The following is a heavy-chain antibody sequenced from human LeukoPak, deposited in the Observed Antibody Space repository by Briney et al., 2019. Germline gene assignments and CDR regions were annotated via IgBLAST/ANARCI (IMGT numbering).Heavy chain of an antibody. J-gene: IGHJ4*02. CDR3: AKPPRVGYDSSGYLLN. CDR1: GFTFSSYW. V-gene: IGHV3-7*01. Sequence: GGSLRLSCTASGFTFSSYWMSWVRQAPGKELEWVANIKQDGSEKYYVDSVKGRFTISRDNAKNSLYLQMNSLRAEDTAVYYCAKPPRVGYDSSGYLLNWGQGTLVTVSS. CDR2: IKQDGSEK. D-gene: IGHD3-22*01.